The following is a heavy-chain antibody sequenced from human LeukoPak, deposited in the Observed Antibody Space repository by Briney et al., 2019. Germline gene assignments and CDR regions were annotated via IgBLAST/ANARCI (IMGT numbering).Heavy chain of an antibody. CDR1: GFTFSSYE. Sequence: GGSLRLSCVASGFTFSSYEMNWVRQAPGKGLEWVSYIGNSGTIIYYADSVKGRFTISRDNAKNSLYLQMNSLRAEDTAVYYCARDPPGTVSFDYWGQGTLVTVSS. V-gene: IGHV3-48*03. CDR3: ARDPPGTVSFDY. J-gene: IGHJ4*02. CDR2: IGNSGTII. D-gene: IGHD3/OR15-3a*01.